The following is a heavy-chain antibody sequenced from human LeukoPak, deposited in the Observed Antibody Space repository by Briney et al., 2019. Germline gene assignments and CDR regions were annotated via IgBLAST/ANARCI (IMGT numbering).Heavy chain of an antibody. V-gene: IGHV4-34*01. D-gene: IGHD1-26*01. Sequence: PSETLSLTCAVYGGSFSGYYWSWIRQPPGKGLEWIGEINHSGSTNYNPSLKSRVTMSVDTSKNQFSLKLSSVTAADTAVYYCAREEMPGKFDYWGQGTLVTVSS. J-gene: IGHJ4*02. CDR1: GGSFSGYY. CDR2: INHSGST. CDR3: AREEMPGKFDY.